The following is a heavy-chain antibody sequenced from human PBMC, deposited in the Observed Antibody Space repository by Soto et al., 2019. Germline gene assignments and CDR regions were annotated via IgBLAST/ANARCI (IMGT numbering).Heavy chain of an antibody. CDR1: GFTFSGSA. Sequence: EVQLVESGGGLVQPGGSLKLSCAASGFTFSGSAMHWVRQASGKGLEWVGRIRSRANSYATAYAASVKGRFTISRDDSKNTAYLQMNSLKTEDTAVYYCTRVGSASNYGSSGDVWGKGTTVTVSS. CDR2: IRSRANSYAT. CDR3: TRVGSASNYGSSGDV. D-gene: IGHD4-4*01. V-gene: IGHV3-73*01. J-gene: IGHJ6*04.